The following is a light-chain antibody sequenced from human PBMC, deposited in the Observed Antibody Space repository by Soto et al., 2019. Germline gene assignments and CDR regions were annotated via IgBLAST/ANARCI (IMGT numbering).Light chain of an antibody. CDR1: QSVLSSSNNRNY. CDR3: QHYYSIPWT. CDR2: WAS. J-gene: IGKJ1*01. Sequence: DIVMTQSPDSLAVSLGERATINCKSSQSVLSSSNNRNYLAWYQQKSGQPRKLLIYWASTRESGVPDRFSGSGSGTDFTLTISSLQAEDVAAYYCQHYYSIPWTFGQGTRVEIK. V-gene: IGKV4-1*01.